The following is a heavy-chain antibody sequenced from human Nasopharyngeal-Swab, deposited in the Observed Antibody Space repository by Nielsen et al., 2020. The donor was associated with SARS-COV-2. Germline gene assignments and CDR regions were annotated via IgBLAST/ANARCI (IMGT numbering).Heavy chain of an antibody. V-gene: IGHV1-18*01. J-gene: IGHJ6*02. CDR3: ARDLATVYDPRYYGLDV. D-gene: IGHD3-16*02. Sequence: ASVKVSCKASGYSFTIYGISWVRRAPGQGLEWMGWISAYSANTNYAQKLQDRVTMTTDTATSTAYLELTSLRFDDTAVYYCARDLATVYDPRYYGLDVWGQGTTVTVSS. CDR2: ISAYSANT. CDR1: GYSFTIYG.